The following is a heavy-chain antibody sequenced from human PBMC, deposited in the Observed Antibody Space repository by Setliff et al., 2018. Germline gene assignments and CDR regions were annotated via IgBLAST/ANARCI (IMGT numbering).Heavy chain of an antibody. D-gene: IGHD2-15*01. Sequence: GASVKVSCKASGGTFTNYAINWVRQAPGQGLEWMGGINPIFGTADYTQNFQGRVTITTDESTSTAYMELSSLRSEDTAIYYCATERGLVVSATDYYYYMDVGGKGTTVTVSS. CDR2: INPIFGTA. CDR3: ATERGLVVSATDYYYYMDV. CDR1: GGTFTNYA. V-gene: IGHV1-69*05. J-gene: IGHJ6*03.